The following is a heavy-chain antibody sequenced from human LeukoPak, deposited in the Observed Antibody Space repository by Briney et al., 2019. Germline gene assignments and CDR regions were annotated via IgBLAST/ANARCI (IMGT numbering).Heavy chain of an antibody. Sequence: ASVKVSCKASGYTFTGYYMHWLRQAPGQGLEWMGWINPSSDGTKYAQMFQGRVTMTGDTSISTAYMELSRLRSDDTAVYYCARDRTTVTIFDYWGQGTLVTVSS. J-gene: IGHJ4*02. CDR2: INPSSDGT. D-gene: IGHD4-17*01. CDR1: GYTFTGYY. V-gene: IGHV1-2*02. CDR3: ARDRTTVTIFDY.